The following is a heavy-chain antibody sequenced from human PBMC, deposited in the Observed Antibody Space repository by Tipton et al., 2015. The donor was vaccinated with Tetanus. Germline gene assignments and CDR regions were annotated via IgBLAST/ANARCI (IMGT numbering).Heavy chain of an antibody. J-gene: IGHJ4*02. Sequence: LRLSCSVSNGSLTVGGYYWSWIRQHPGKGPEWLGYIFYIGTPYYNPSLQSRISISADTSKNQFSLRLTSVTAADTAVYYCARGQAGGSYGGSFDYWGQGVVATVSS. CDR2: IFYIGTP. V-gene: IGHV4-31*03. CDR3: ARGQAGGSYGGSFDY. CDR1: NGSLTVGGYY. D-gene: IGHD1-26*01.